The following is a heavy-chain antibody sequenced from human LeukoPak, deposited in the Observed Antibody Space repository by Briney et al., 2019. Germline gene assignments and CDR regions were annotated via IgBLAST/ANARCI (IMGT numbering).Heavy chain of an antibody. Sequence: PSETLSLTCTVSGGSISSGSYCWSWIRQPAGKGLEWIGRIYTSGSTNYNPSLKSRVTISVDTSKNQFSLKLSSVTAADTAVYYCARGRVEVVVVTAIYYYYYYMDVWGKGTTVTISS. J-gene: IGHJ6*03. CDR3: ARGRVEVVVVTAIYYYYYYMDV. CDR2: IYTSGST. D-gene: IGHD2-21*02. V-gene: IGHV4-61*02. CDR1: GGSISSGSYC.